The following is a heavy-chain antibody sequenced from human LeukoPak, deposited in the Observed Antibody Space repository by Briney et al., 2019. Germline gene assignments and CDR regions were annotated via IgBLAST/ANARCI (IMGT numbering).Heavy chain of an antibody. CDR1: GYTFTSYY. CDR2: IIPSADST. D-gene: IGHD2-15*01. J-gene: IGHJ6*03. CDR3: GRYCSGGSCYVEQNYMDV. V-gene: IGHV1-46*01. Sequence: RGASVTVSCKASGYTFTSYYMHWVRQAPGQGLEWMGYIIPSADSTTYAQKFQGRVTMTTDTSTSTVYMELRSLRSDDTAVYYCGRYCSGGSCYVEQNYMDVWGKGTTVTVSS.